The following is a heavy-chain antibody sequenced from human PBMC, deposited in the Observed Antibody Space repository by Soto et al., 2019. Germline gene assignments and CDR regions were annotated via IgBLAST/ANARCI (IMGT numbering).Heavy chain of an antibody. CDR1: RFISSTSG. CDR3: VKGLDESSGYGEWGMDV. Sequence: QVQLVESGGGVVQPGRSLRLSCAASRFISSTSGMHWVRQVPGKGLEWVAVISSDGSKKYYADSVKGRFTISRDKAKNTLYVEMNSLRAEDTAVYYCVKGLDESSGYGEWGMDVWGQGTTVTVSS. J-gene: IGHJ6*02. V-gene: IGHV3-30*18. D-gene: IGHD5-12*01. CDR2: ISSDGSKK.